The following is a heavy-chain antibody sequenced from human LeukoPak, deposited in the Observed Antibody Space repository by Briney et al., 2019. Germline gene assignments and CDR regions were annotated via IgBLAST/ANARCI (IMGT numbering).Heavy chain of an antibody. Sequence: PSGTLSLTCTVPGDSMSSTRYYWGWIRQPPGKGLEWIGSIYYSGTTYYNSSLKSRVTISLDSSRNQFSLKLSSVTAADTAVYYCAGDRSISWYYHWGQGTLVTVSS. CDR3: AGDRSISWYYH. D-gene: IGHD6-13*01. J-gene: IGHJ4*02. CDR1: GDSMSSTRYY. CDR2: IYYSGTT. V-gene: IGHV4-39*07.